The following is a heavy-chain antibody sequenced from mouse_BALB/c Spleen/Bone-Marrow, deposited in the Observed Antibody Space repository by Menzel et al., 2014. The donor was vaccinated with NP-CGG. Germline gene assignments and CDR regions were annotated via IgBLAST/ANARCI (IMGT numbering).Heavy chain of an antibody. CDR3: VRSTGAMDY. Sequence: QVQLQQPGAELAKPGASVKMPCKASGYTFTSYWMHWVKQRPGQGLEWIGYINPSTGYTEYSQKFKDKATLTADKSSSTAYMQLSSLTSEDSAVYYCVRSTGAMDYWGQGTSVTVSS. CDR1: GYTFTSYW. CDR2: INPSTGYT. J-gene: IGHJ4*01. D-gene: IGHD3-2*01. V-gene: IGHV1-7*01.